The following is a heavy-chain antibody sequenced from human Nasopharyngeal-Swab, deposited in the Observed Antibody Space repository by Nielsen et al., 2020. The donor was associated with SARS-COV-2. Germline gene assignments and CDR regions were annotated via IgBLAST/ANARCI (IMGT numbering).Heavy chain of an antibody. CDR1: GFTFSSYN. CDR3: ARSCVLTGPTCYYYGMDG. D-gene: IGHD3-9*01. Sequence: GESLKISCAASGFTFSSYNMNWVRQAPGKGLEWVSSISSSSSNIYYADSVKGRFTISRDNAKNSLYLQMNSLRAEDTAVYYCARSCVLTGPTCYYYGMDGWRQATTVTVSS. J-gene: IGHJ6*01. V-gene: IGHV3-21*01. CDR2: ISSSSSNI.